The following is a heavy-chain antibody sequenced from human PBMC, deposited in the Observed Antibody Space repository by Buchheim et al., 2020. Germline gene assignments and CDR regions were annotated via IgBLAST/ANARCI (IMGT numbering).Heavy chain of an antibody. CDR3: ARGYYDSSGAQGMEY. Sequence: EVQLVESGGGLVQPGGSLRLSCAASGFNFSDHYMDWVRQVPGRGLEWGGRTGNKANYYSTQYAASVNGRFTISRDDSMNSVFLQMNSVKSEDTGVYYWARGYYDSSGAQGMEYWGQGAL. CDR2: TGNKANYYST. CDR1: GFNFSDHY. J-gene: IGHJ4*02. D-gene: IGHD3-22*01. V-gene: IGHV3-72*01.